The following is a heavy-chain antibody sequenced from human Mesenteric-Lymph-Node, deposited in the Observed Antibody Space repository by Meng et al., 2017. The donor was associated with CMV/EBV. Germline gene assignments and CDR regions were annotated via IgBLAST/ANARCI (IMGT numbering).Heavy chain of an antibody. J-gene: IGHJ4*02. Sequence: ASVKVSCKASGYTFTGYYMHWVRQAPGQGLEWMGWINPNSGGTNYAQKFQGRVTMTRDTSISTAYMELSRLRSDDTAVYYCAREMDIVVVPAAPPGYWGQGTLVTVSS. CDR2: INPNSGGT. CDR1: GYTFTGYY. D-gene: IGHD2-2*03. CDR3: AREMDIVVVPAAPPGY. V-gene: IGHV1-2*02.